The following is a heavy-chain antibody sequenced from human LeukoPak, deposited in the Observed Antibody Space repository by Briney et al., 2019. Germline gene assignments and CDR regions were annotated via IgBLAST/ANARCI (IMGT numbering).Heavy chain of an antibody. Sequence: SVKVSCKASGGTFSSYAISWVRQAPGQGLEWMRRIIPTLGIANSAQKFQGRVTITADKSTSTAYMELSSLRSEDTAVYYCARERESTMAPFDYWGQGTLVTVSS. J-gene: IGHJ4*02. CDR3: ARERESTMAPFDY. V-gene: IGHV1-69*04. D-gene: IGHD3-10*01. CDR2: IIPTLGIA. CDR1: GGTFSSYA.